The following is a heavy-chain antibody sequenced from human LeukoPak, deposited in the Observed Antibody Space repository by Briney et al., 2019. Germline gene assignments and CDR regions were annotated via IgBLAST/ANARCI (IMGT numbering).Heavy chain of an antibody. D-gene: IGHD3-10*01. CDR3: ARARGSTYYYGSGPYYYGMDV. Sequence: SLKVPCKASGGTFSSYAISWVRQAPGQGLEWMGGIIPIFGTANYAQKFQGRVTITADKSTSTAYMELSSLRSEDTAVYYCARARGSTYYYGSGPYYYGMDVWGKGTTVTVSS. CDR2: IIPIFGTA. J-gene: IGHJ6*04. V-gene: IGHV1-69*06. CDR1: GGTFSSYA.